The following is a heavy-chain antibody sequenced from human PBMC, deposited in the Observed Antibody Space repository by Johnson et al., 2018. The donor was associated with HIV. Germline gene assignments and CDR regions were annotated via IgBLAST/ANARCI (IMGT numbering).Heavy chain of an antibody. CDR1: GFTFSNAW. J-gene: IGHJ3*02. CDR2: IKSKTDGGTT. Sequence: VQLVESGGGLVKPGGSLRLSCAASGFTFSNAWMSWVRQAPGKGLEWVGRIKSKTDGGTTDYAAPVKGRFTISRDDSKNTLYLQMNSLKTEDTAVYYCTTAFTVTGAFDIWGQGTMVTVPS. V-gene: IGHV3-15*01. CDR3: TTAFTVTGAFDI. D-gene: IGHD4-17*01.